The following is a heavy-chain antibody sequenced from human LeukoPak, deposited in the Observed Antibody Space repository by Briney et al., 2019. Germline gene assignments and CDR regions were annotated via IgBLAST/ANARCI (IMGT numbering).Heavy chain of an antibody. CDR1: GFTFSSYW. Sequence: PGGSLRLSCEASGFTFSSYWMSWVRQAPGKGLEWVASIKQDGSEKYYVDSVKGRFTISRDNAKNSLYLQLNSLRAEDTAVYYCARECLEVLTIFGVGTLYNWFDPWGQGTLVTVSS. V-gene: IGHV3-7*01. D-gene: IGHD3-3*01. CDR3: ARECLEVLTIFGVGTLYNWFDP. CDR2: IKQDGSEK. J-gene: IGHJ5*02.